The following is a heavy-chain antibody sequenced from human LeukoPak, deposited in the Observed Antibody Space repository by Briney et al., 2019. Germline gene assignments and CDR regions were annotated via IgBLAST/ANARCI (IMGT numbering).Heavy chain of an antibody. J-gene: IGHJ4*02. D-gene: IGHD3-10*01. V-gene: IGHV3-7*03. CDR2: IKQDGSEK. CDR1: GFTFSSHW. Sequence: GRSLRLSCAASGFTFSSHWMTWVRQAPGKGLEWVASIKQDGSEKYYVDSVKGRFTFSRDNAKNSLYLQMDSLRAEDTAVYYCARDKSAGADTGSSFYYWGQGALVTVSS. CDR3: ARDKSAGADTGSSFYY.